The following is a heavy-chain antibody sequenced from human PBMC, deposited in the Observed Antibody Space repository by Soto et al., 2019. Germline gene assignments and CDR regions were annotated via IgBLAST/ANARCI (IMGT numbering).Heavy chain of an antibody. V-gene: IGHV3-23*01. Sequence: EVQLLESGGGLVQPGGSLRLSCAASGFTFSSYAMSWVRQAPGKGLEWVSGISGSGGSTYYADSVRGRFTISRDNSKNTLYLQMNSLRVEDTAVYYCAKGDTSDPFHHWGQGTLVTVSS. CDR1: GFTFSSYA. J-gene: IGHJ4*02. CDR3: AKGDTSDPFHH. CDR2: ISGSGGST. D-gene: IGHD2-2*01.